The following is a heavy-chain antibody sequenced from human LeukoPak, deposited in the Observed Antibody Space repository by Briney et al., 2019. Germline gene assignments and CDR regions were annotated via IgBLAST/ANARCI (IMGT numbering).Heavy chain of an antibody. J-gene: IGHJ4*02. Sequence: GGSLRLSCAASGFTVSSSYISWVRQAPGKGLEWVSVMYSGGNTYYADSVKGRFTISRDKSKNTLYLQMDSLRAEDTAVYHCARVQAVFQNFDYWGQGTLVTVSS. CDR1: GFTVSSSY. CDR2: MYSGGNT. CDR3: ARVQAVFQNFDY. V-gene: IGHV3-66*01.